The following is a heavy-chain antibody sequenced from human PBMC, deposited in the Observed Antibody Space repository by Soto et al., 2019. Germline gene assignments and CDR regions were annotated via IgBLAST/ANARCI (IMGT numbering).Heavy chain of an antibody. J-gene: IGHJ3*01. V-gene: IGHV3-15*07. D-gene: IGHD6-25*01. CDR3: TTATKLNAGGQVSGAFDV. CDR1: GFTFTGAW. Sequence: EVQLVESGGGFVKPGGSLRLSCAASGFTFTGAWMNWVRQAPGKGLEWVARIVSRSDGGAIDYAAPVRGRFTISRDDSKNTLYLQMNSLKVEDTGIYFCTTATKLNAGGQVSGAFDVWGQGTMVTASS. CDR2: IVSRSDGGAI.